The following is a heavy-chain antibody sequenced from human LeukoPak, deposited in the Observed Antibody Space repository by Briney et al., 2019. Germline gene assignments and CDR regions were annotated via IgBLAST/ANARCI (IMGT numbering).Heavy chain of an antibody. Sequence: GSSVKVSCKATGDTFNSYAINWVRQAPGQRLEWMGRIFPIFGTANYAQKFQGRVTVATDESTNTAYMELSSLRPEDTAMYYCARAIFGVANLHYWGQGTLVTVSS. V-gene: IGHV1-69*05. CDR1: GDTFNSYA. J-gene: IGHJ4*02. D-gene: IGHD3-3*01. CDR3: ARAIFGVANLHY. CDR2: IFPIFGTA.